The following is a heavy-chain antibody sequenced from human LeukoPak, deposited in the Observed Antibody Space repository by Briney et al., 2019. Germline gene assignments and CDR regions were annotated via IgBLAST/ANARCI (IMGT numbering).Heavy chain of an antibody. CDR3: AKRRGLELPYYYYMDV. CDR1: GFTFDDYA. CDR2: ISSSSSYI. Sequence: PGGSLRLSCAASGFTFDDYAMHWVRQGPGKGLEWVSSISSSSSYIYYADSVKGRFTISRDNAKNSLYLQVNSLRAEDTAVYYCAKRRGLELPYYYYMDVWGKGTTVTVSS. J-gene: IGHJ6*03. D-gene: IGHD1-7*01. V-gene: IGHV3-21*04.